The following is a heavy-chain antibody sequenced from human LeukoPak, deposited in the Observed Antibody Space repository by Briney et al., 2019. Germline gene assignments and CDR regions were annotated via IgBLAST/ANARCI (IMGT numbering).Heavy chain of an antibody. CDR2: ISNRSTV. CDR1: EFIFSSFS. D-gene: IGHD2-15*01. V-gene: IGHV3-48*01. Sequence: GGSLRLSCAASEFIFSSFSMDWVRQAPGKGLGWLSYISNRSTVYYTDSVKGRFTISRDNAKNSLYLQMNSLRVEDTAVYYCARDLVGRGPGAFDIWGQGTMVTVSS. CDR3: ARDLVGRGPGAFDI. J-gene: IGHJ3*02.